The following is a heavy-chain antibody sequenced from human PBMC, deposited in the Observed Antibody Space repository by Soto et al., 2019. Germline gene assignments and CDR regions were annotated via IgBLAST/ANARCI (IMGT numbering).Heavy chain of an antibody. J-gene: IGHJ6*02. CDR3: AREKTSYGMDV. CDR1: GYTFTSYD. CDR2: MNPNSGNT. V-gene: IGHV1-8*01. Sequence: QVQLVQSGAEVKKPGASVKVSCKASGYTFTSYDINWVRQATGQGLEWMGWMNPNSGNTGYAQKFKGRXTXTXXTSISTAYMELSSLRSEDTAVYYCAREKTSYGMDVWGQGTTVTVSS.